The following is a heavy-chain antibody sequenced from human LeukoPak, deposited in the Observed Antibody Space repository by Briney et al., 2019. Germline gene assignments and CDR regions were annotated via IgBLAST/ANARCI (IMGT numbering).Heavy chain of an antibody. J-gene: IGHJ4*02. CDR2: TYYRSKWYN. V-gene: IGHV6-1*01. D-gene: IGHD3-10*01. CDR3: ARVHHYYGSGSYYTFDY. Sequence: SQTLSLTYAISGDSVSSNSAAWNWIRQSPSRGLEWLGRTYYRSKWYNDYAVSVKSRITINPDTSKNQFSLQLNSVTPEDTAVYYCARVHHYYGSGSYYTFDYWGQGTLVTVSS. CDR1: GDSVSSNSAA.